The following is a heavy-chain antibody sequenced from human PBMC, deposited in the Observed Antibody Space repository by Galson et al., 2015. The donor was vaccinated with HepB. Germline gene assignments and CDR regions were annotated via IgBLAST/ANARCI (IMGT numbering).Heavy chain of an antibody. CDR1: GGSISRIH. D-gene: IGHD2-21*02. V-gene: IGHV4-4*07. Sequence: ETLSLTCSVSGGSISRIHWTWIRQPAGKGLEWIGRIFSSGTTTYNPSLKSRVIMSVDTFRNQFSLKLRSMTAADTAVYFCARNRGGDSWDDAFDNWGQGTIVTVFS. CDR2: IFSSGTT. CDR3: ARNRGGDSWDDAFDN. J-gene: IGHJ3*02.